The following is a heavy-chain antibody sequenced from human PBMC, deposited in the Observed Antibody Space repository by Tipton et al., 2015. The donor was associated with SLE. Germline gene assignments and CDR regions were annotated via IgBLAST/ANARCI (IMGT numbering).Heavy chain of an antibody. CDR3: ARRYYGSGTYYLDAFDM. CDR2: ISYDGSNK. Sequence: SLRLSCAASGFTFSSYAIHWVRQAPGKGLGWVAVISYDGSNKYYADSVKGRFTISRDNSRNTLYLQMNTLRVEDTAMYYCARRYYGSGTYYLDAFDMWGQGTMVIVSS. J-gene: IGHJ3*02. D-gene: IGHD3-10*01. V-gene: IGHV3-30*04. CDR1: GFTFSSYA.